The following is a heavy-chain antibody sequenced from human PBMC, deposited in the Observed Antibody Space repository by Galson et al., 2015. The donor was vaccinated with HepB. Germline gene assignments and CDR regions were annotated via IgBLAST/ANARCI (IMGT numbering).Heavy chain of an antibody. V-gene: IGHV3-9*01. CDR1: GFTFDDYA. CDR3: ARAPKGWGPSDY. Sequence: SLRLSCAASGFTFDDYAIHWVRQVPGKGLEWVSGINWDGVLINYPDSVNGRFTVSRDNVKNCLYLQMNDLRPEDTALYFCARAPKGWGPSDYWGQGTLVTVPS. CDR2: INWDGVLI. D-gene: IGHD3-16*01. J-gene: IGHJ4*02.